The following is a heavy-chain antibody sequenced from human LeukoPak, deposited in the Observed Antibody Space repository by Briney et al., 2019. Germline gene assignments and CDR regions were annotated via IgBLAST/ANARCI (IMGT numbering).Heavy chain of an antibody. CDR1: GFTFSSYG. Sequence: SGGSLRLSCATSGFTFSSYGMNWVRQAPGKGLEWVSLIWYDGTNKYYADSVKGRFTISRDNSRNTLYLQVNSLRAEDTAVYYCAKDLLHGFFTLDYWGQGTLVTVSS. CDR2: IWYDGTNK. CDR3: AKDLLHGFFTLDY. D-gene: IGHD2/OR15-2a*01. V-gene: IGHV3-33*06. J-gene: IGHJ4*02.